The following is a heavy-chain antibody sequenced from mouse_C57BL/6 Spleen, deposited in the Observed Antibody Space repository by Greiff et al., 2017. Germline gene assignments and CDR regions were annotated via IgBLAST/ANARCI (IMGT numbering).Heavy chain of an antibody. D-gene: IGHD1-1*01. Sequence: QAQLQQPGAELVKPGASVKLSCTASGYTFTSYWMHWVKQRPGQGLEWIGMIHPNSGSTNYNEKFKSKATLTVDKSSSTAYMQLSSLTSEDSAVYYCARDYYGSSFDYWGQGTTLTVSS. J-gene: IGHJ2*01. CDR2: IHPNSGST. V-gene: IGHV1-64*01. CDR1: GYTFTSYW. CDR3: ARDYYGSSFDY.